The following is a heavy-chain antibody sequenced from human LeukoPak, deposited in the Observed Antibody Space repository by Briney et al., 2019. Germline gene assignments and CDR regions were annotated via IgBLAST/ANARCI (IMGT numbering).Heavy chain of an antibody. J-gene: IGHJ4*02. Sequence: PGGSLRLSCAGYGFNFRAYTMNWVRQAPGKGLEWVSGIYDSGEGQTFYADSVRGRFTISRDDSRNLVFLHMDSLRVEDTALYYCAKDVKSDGVWDVDHWGQGTLVTVSS. D-gene: IGHD1-26*01. V-gene: IGHV3-23*01. CDR2: IYDSGEGQT. CDR1: GFNFRAYT. CDR3: AKDVKSDGVWDVDH.